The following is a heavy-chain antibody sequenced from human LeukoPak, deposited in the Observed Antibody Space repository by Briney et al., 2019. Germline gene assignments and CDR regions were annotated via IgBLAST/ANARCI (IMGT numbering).Heavy chain of an antibody. CDR1: GFTFDDYA. D-gene: IGHD6-25*01. V-gene: IGHV3-9*01. Sequence: GGSLRLSCAASGFTFDDYAMHWVRQAPGTGLEWVSGISWNSRRIVYADSVKGRFTISRDNAKNSLYLQVNSLRPEDTALYYCAESLIPNIAAGHLNDGFDIWGQGTMVTVSS. CDR2: ISWNSRRI. CDR3: AESLIPNIAAGHLNDGFDI. J-gene: IGHJ3*02.